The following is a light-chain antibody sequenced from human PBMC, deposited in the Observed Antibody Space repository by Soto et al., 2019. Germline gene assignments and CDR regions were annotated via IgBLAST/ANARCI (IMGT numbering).Light chain of an antibody. CDR2: DNN. J-gene: IGLJ2*01. CDR3: GTWDSSLSVGI. CDR1: SPNIGNNY. Sequence: QSVLTQPPSVSAAPGQRVTISCSGSSPNIGNNYVSWYQQFPGTAPKLLIYDNNKRPSGIPDRFSGSRSGTSATLVITGLQTGDEADYYCGTWDSSLSVGIFGGGTKVTVL. V-gene: IGLV1-51*01.